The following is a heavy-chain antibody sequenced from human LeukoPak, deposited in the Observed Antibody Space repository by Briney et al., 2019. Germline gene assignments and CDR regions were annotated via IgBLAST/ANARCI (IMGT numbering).Heavy chain of an antibody. CDR2: IYYSGST. J-gene: IGHJ5*02. CDR3: ARSGSGWFDP. D-gene: IGHD1-26*01. CDR1: GGSISSYY. V-gene: IGHV4-59*01. Sequence: SETLSLTCTVSGGSISSYYWSWIRQPPGKGLEWIGYIYYSGSTNYNPSLKSRVTISVDTSKNQFSLKLSSVTAADTAVYYCARSGSGWFDPWAREPWSPSPQ.